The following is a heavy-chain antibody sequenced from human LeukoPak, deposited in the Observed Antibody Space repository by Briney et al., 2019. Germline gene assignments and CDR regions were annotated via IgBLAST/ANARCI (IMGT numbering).Heavy chain of an antibody. CDR3: ARESFVESTGWRGAFDV. Sequence: PSETLSLTCDVYRGSFSGYFWSWIRQTPGKGLEWLGEMNDSGSTNYNPSLKSRVTISVAVSKNQYSLRLTSVTAADTAVYYCARESFVESTGWRGAFDVWGQGTMVTVSS. D-gene: IGHD2-8*02. CDR1: RGSFSGYF. CDR2: MNDSGST. J-gene: IGHJ3*01. V-gene: IGHV4-34*01.